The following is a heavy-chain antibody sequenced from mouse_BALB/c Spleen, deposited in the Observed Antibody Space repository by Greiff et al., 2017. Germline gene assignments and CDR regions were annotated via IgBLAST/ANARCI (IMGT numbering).Heavy chain of an antibody. V-gene: IGHV2-4-1*01. J-gene: IGHJ4*01. CDR2: IWSGGST. CDR3: ARKGTYRYDGYYAMDY. CDR1: GFSLTSYG. D-gene: IGHD2-14*01. Sequence: VQGVESGPGLVQPSQSLSITCPVSGFSLTSYGVHWVRQSPGKGLEWLGVIWSGGSTDYNAAFISRLSISKDNSKSQVFFKMNSLQADDTAIYYCARKGTYRYDGYYAMDYWGQGTSVTVSS.